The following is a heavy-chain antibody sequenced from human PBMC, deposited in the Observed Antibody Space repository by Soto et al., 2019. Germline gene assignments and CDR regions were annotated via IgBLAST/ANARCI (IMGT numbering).Heavy chain of an antibody. CDR1: GGSFSGYY. CDR2: INHSGST. V-gene: IGHV4-34*01. Sequence: SETLSLTCAVYGGSFSGYYWSWIRQPPGKGLEWIGEINHSGSTNYNPSLKSRVTISVDTSKNQFSLKLSSVTAADTAVYYCATRRLGSLEARRSFDYWGQGILVNVS. D-gene: IGHD6-6*01. J-gene: IGHJ4*02. CDR3: ATRRLGSLEARRSFDY.